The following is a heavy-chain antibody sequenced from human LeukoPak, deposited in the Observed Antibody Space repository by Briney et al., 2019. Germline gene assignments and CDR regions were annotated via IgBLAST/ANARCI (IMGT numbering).Heavy chain of an antibody. CDR3: ARHMIRGVIISGGEDF. CDR2: IRKDGSDQ. Sequence: GGSLRLSCAASGFSFSTHAMHWVRQAPGKGLEWLASIRKDGSDQYYSDSVKGRFTISRDNSKNTLYLQMNSLRDEDTAVYYCARHMIRGVIISGGEDFWGQGTLDTVSS. CDR1: GFSFSTHA. J-gene: IGHJ4*02. V-gene: IGHV3-30*02. D-gene: IGHD3-10*01.